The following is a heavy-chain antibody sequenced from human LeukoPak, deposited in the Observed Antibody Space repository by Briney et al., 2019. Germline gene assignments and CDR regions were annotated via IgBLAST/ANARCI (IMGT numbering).Heavy chain of an antibody. J-gene: IGHJ4*02. CDR2: IYSSGNT. D-gene: IGHD2-21*01. V-gene: IGHV4-59*08. Sequence: PSETLSLTCTVSGGSVSSYYWSWIRQPPGKGLEWIGYIYSSGNTNYNPSLKSRVTISIDTSKKQFSLMQTSVTAADTAVYYCARRAGWGSVFDYWGQGTLVTVSS. CDR3: ARRAGWGSVFDY. CDR1: GGSVSSYY.